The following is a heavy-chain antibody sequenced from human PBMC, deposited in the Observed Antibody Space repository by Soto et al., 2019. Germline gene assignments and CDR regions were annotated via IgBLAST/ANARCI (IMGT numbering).Heavy chain of an antibody. CDR3: ARMATFGSLNWFDP. D-gene: IGHD3-16*01. V-gene: IGHV1-8*01. J-gene: IGHJ5*02. CDR1: GYIFTNND. Sequence: ASVKVSCKASGYIFTNNDASWVRQATGQGLEWMGWMNPGSGDTGYAQKFQGRVTMTRDISIATAYMELSSLRSDDTAIYYCARMATFGSLNWFDPWGQGTLVTVS. CDR2: MNPGSGDT.